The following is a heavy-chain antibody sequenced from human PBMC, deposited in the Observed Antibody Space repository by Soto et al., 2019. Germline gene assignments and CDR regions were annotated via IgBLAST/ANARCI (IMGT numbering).Heavy chain of an antibody. CDR1: GGDFKHYG. CDR2: VVPVFGSA. D-gene: IGHD3-9*01. CDR3: ARESAATGFHF. Sequence: QVQLVQSGAEVKKPGSSVKVSCKTSGGDFKHYGVSWVRQAPGQGLEWMGGVVPVFGSAKYGQIFQGRVTITADDLTSTTYMELSGLKPEDTAFYYCARESAATGFHFGGPGTLVIVSS. V-gene: IGHV1-69*12. J-gene: IGHJ4*02.